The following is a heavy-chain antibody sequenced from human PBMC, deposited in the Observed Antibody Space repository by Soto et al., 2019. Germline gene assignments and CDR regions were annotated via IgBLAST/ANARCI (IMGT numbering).Heavy chain of an antibody. CDR3: ARRMYSSHNWFDP. V-gene: IGHV5-51*01. CDR2: TYPGDSDT. CDR1: GYSFTSYW. J-gene: IGHJ5*02. D-gene: IGHD6-13*01. Sequence: GESLKISCNGSGYSFTSYWIGWVRQMPGKGLEWMGITYPGDSDTRYSPSFQGQVTISADKSISTAYLQWSSLKASDTAMYYCARRMYSSHNWFDPWGQGTLVTVSS.